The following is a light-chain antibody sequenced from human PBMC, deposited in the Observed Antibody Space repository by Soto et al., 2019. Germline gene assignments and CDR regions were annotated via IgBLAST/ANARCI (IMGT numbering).Light chain of an antibody. V-gene: IGKV3-20*01. CDR2: GAS. J-gene: IGKJ2*01. CDR1: QSVISSY. CDR3: QQYGSSPPYT. Sequence: ESLLPQSPGTLSLSPGERATLSCRASQSVISSYLAWYQQKPGQAPRLLMYGASSRATGIPDRLSGSWSGTEVTLSIRRLEPECVAVDYCQQYGSSPPYTFGQGTKGEIK.